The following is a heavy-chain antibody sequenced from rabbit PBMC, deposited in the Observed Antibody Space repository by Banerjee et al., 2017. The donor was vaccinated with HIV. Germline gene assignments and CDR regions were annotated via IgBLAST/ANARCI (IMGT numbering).Heavy chain of an antibody. CDR3: ARDLAGVIGWECGL. CDR1: GFFFSSTYY. D-gene: IGHD4-1*01. J-gene: IGHJ4*01. Sequence: QQQLEESGGGLVKPEGSLTLTCTASGFFFSSTYYMCWVRQAPGKGLEWIACINTSSGNTVYASWAKGRFTISKTSSTTVTLQMTSLTAADTATYFCARDLAGVIGWECGLGGPGTLVTVS. V-gene: IGHV1S45*01. CDR2: INTSSGNT.